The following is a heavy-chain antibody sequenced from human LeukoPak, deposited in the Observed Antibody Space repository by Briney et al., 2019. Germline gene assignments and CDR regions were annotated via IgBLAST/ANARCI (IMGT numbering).Heavy chain of an antibody. V-gene: IGHV3-64D*06. J-gene: IGHJ4*02. CDR1: GLTFSSYA. CDR3: VKADDYGDYPFDY. Sequence: GGSLRLSCSASGLTFSSYATHWVRQAPGKGLEYVSAISSNGGSTYYADSVKGRFTISRDNSKNTLYLQMSSLRAEDTAVYYCVKADDYGDYPFDYWGQGTLVTVSS. CDR2: ISSNGGST. D-gene: IGHD4-17*01.